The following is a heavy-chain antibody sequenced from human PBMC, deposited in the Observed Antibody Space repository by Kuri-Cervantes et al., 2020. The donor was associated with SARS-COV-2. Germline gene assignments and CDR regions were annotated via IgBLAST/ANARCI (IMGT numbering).Heavy chain of an antibody. V-gene: IGHV4-34*01. CDR3: ARAQWSSGYSNIDY. J-gene: IGHJ4*02. D-gene: IGHD3-22*01. CDR2: INHSGST. CDR1: GGSFSGYY. Sequence: GSLRLSCAVYGGSFSGYYWSWIRQPPGKGLEWIGEINHSGSTNYNPSLKSRVTISVDTSKNQFSLKLSSVTAADTAAYYCARAQWSSGYSNIDYWGQGTLVTVSS.